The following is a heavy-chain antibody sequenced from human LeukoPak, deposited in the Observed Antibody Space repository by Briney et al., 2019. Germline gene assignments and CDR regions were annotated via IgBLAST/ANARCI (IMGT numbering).Heavy chain of an antibody. J-gene: IGHJ4*02. D-gene: IGHD2-2*01. V-gene: IGHV4-39*01. CDR2: IYYSGST. Sequence: PSETLSLTCTVSGDSISSSSYYWGWIRQPPGEGLEWIGSIYYSGSTYYNPSLKSRVTISVDTSKNQFSLKLSSLTAADTAVYYCARSNQLLGNFDYWGQGTLVTVS. CDR1: GDSISSSSYY. CDR3: ARSNQLLGNFDY.